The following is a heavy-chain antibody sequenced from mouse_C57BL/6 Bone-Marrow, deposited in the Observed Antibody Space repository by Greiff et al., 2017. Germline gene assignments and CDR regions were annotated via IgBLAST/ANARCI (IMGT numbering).Heavy chain of an antibody. V-gene: IGHV1-55*01. Sequence: QVQLQQPGAELVKPGASVKMSCKASGYTFTSYWITWVKQRPGQGLEWIGDIYPGSGSTNYNEKFKSKATLTVDTSSSTAYMQLRSLTSEDSAVYYCARTYYSNCWYFDVWGKGTTVTVSS. CDR2: IYPGSGST. D-gene: IGHD2-5*01. J-gene: IGHJ1*03. CDR1: GYTFTSYW. CDR3: ARTYYSNCWYFDV.